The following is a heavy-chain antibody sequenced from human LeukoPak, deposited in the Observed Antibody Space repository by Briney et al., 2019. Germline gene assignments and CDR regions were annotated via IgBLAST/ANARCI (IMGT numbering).Heavy chain of an antibody. V-gene: IGHV4-30-2*01. CDR2: IYHSGST. CDR1: GGSISSGGYY. Sequence: PSETLSLTCTVSGGSISSGGYYWSWIRQPPGKGLEWIGYIYHSGSTYYNPSLKSRVTISVDRSKNQFSLKLSSVTAADTAVYYCARKSRAVYAIGWFDPWGQGTLVTVSS. J-gene: IGHJ5*02. CDR3: ARKSRAVYAIGWFDP. D-gene: IGHD2-8*01.